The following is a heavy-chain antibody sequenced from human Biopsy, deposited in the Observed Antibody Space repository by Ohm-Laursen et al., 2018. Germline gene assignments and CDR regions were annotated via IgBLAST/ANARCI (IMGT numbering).Heavy chain of an antibody. CDR2: VNPVAEAT. J-gene: IGHJ6*02. V-gene: IGHV1-46*01. Sequence: VASVKVSCKASGYNFGNYYINWVRKVPGQGLEWLGVVNPVAEATMYAQKFQDRITLTRDASTNTVYMDLTSLTSEDTAVYYCARGSPLRLGVCGAIRCFKEVFGMDVWGQGTTVSVSS. CDR3: ARGSPLRLGVCGAIRCFKEVFGMDV. CDR1: GYNFGNYY. D-gene: IGHD2-21*01.